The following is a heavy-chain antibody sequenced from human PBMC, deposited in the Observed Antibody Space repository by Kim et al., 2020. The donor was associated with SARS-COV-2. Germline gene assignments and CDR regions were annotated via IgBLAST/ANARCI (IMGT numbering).Heavy chain of an antibody. J-gene: IGHJ6*02. CDR1: GGTFSSYA. CDR3: ARDLISFVVVTAPGPNYYYGMDV. Sequence: SVKVSCKASGGTFSSYAISWVRQAPGQGLEWMGWIIPIFGTANYAQKFQGRVTITADESTSTAYMELSSLRSEDTAVYYCARDLISFVVVTAPGPNYYYGMDVWGQGTTVTVSS. D-gene: IGHD2-21*02. CDR2: IIPIFGTA. V-gene: IGHV1-69*13.